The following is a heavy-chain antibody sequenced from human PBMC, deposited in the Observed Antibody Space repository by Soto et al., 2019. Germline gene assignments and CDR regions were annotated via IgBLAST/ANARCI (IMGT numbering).Heavy chain of an antibody. V-gene: IGHV1-2*04. D-gene: IGHD2-2*01. Sequence: WASVKVSCKASGYTFTGYYMHWVRQAPGQGLEWMGWINPNSGGTNYAQKFQGWVTMTRDTSISTAYMELSRLRSNDTAVYYCAREGGYCSSTSCYGDAFDIWGQGTMVTVSS. CDR1: GYTFTGYY. CDR3: AREGGYCSSTSCYGDAFDI. J-gene: IGHJ3*02. CDR2: INPNSGGT.